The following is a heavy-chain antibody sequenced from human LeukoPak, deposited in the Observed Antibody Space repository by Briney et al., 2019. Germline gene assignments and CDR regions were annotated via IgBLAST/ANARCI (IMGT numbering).Heavy chain of an antibody. V-gene: IGHV1-69*13. CDR1: GGTFSSYA. CDR3: ARVGYYDSSGYSEYYYYYYGMDV. J-gene: IGHJ6*02. D-gene: IGHD3-22*01. CDR2: IIPIFGTA. Sequence: ASVKVSCKASGGTFSSYAISWVRQAPGQGLEWMGGIIPIFGTANYAQKFQGRVTITADESTSTAYMELSSLRSEDTAVYYCARVGYYDSSGYSEYYYYYYGMDVWGQGTTVTVSS.